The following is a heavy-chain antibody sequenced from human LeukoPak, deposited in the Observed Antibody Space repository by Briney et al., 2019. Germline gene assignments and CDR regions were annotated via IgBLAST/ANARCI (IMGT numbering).Heavy chain of an antibody. CDR1: GYTFTSYG. CDR3: ARDMEMFAYYYDRSGYPFDY. CDR2: ISAYNGNT. J-gene: IGHJ4*02. V-gene: IGHV1-18*01. Sequence: ASVKVSCKASGYTFTSYGISWVRQAPGQGLEWMGWISAYNGNTNCAQKLQGRVTMTTDTSTSTAYMELRSLRSDDTAVYYCARDMEMFAYYYDRSGYPFDYWGQGTLVTVSS. D-gene: IGHD3-22*01.